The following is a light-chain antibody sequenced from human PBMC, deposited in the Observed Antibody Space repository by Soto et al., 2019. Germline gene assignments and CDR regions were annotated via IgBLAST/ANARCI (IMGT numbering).Light chain of an antibody. CDR1: SANNGSNT. CDR3: AAWDDSLNGVV. Sequence: QSVLTQPPSASGTPGQRVTISCSGSSANNGSNTVNWYQQLPGTAPKLLIYSNNQRPAGDPDRFSGSNSGTSASLASRGLQSEDEADYYCAAWDDSLNGVVFGGGTKLTVL. J-gene: IGLJ2*01. V-gene: IGLV1-44*01. CDR2: SNN.